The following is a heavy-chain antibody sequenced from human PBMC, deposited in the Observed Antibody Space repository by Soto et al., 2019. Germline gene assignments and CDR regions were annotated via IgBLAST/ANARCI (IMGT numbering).Heavy chain of an antibody. J-gene: IGHJ4*02. CDR1: GFTFSSYS. CDR3: AREIHFYPAGPELYN. CDR2: ISSSSSTI. V-gene: IGHV3-48*01. D-gene: IGHD3-3*02. Sequence: GGSLRLSCAASGFTFSSYSMNWVRQAPGKGLEWVSYISSSSSTIYYADSVKGRFTISRDNAKNSLYLQMNSLRAEDTAVYYCAREIHFYPAGPELYNWGQGTLVTVSS.